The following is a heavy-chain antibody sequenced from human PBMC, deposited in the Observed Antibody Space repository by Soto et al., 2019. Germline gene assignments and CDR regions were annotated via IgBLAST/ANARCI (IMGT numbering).Heavy chain of an antibody. D-gene: IGHD6-6*01. V-gene: IGHV1-46*01. CDR1: GYSFTRHS. J-gene: IGHJ4*02. CDR3: ARDARGSSPIIDY. Sequence: QVQLVQSGAEVKKPGASVKVSCKASGYSFTRHSMQWVRQAPGQGLEWMGIINPSGCSTKHAQKFQGRVTMTTVTSTSTVYMELSSLRSDDAAAYYCARDARGSSPIIDYWGQGTLVTVSS. CDR2: INPSGCST.